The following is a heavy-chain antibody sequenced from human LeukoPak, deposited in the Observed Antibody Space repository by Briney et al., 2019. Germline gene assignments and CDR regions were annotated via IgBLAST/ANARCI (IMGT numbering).Heavy chain of an antibody. CDR2: IIPMFGTS. CDR1: GGNFISYA. D-gene: IGHD3-3*01. Sequence: SVKVSCKASGGNFISYAVSWVRQAPGQGLEWMGGIIPMFGTSNYAQKFQGRVTIATDESTTTAYMELSNLSSEDTAVYYCATYTLSQFWSGYYHFDYWGQGTLVSVSS. V-gene: IGHV1-69*05. CDR3: ATYTLSQFWSGYYHFDY. J-gene: IGHJ4*02.